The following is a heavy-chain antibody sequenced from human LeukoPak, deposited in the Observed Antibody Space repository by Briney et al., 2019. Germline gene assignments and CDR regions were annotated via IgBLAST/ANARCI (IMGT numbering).Heavy chain of an antibody. CDR3: ARDLKTFGGVIVNDY. Sequence: EASVKVSCKASGYIFNTYGIIWVRQPPGQGLEWMGWISAYNGNANYAQNLQGRVTLTTDTSTSTAYMELRSLISDDTAVYYCARDLKTFGGVIVNDYWGQGTLVTVSS. D-gene: IGHD3-16*02. CDR2: ISAYNGNA. CDR1: GYIFNTYG. V-gene: IGHV1-18*01. J-gene: IGHJ4*02.